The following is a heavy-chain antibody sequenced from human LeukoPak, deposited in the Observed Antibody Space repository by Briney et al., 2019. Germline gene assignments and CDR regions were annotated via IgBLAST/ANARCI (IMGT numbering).Heavy chain of an antibody. J-gene: IGHJ4*02. CDR2: ISGSGGST. V-gene: IGHV3-23*01. Sequence: PGGSLRLSCAASGFTFSSYAMSWVRQAPGKGLEWVSAISGSGGSTYYADSVKGRFTISRDNSKNTLYLQMNSLRAEDTAVYYCAKDRAPMITFGGAHPFDYWGQGTLVTVSS. CDR1: GFTFSSYA. D-gene: IGHD3-16*01. CDR3: AKDRAPMITFGGAHPFDY.